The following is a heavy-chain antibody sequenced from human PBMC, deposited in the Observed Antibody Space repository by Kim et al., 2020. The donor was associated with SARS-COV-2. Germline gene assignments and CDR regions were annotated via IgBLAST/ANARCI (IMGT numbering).Heavy chain of an antibody. Sequence: YYAESWKGRSTTSKDNATTALYLQMNSLRAEDTAVYYCANLYGMDVWGQGTTVTVSS. CDR3: ANLYGMDV. V-gene: IGHV3-11*04. J-gene: IGHJ6*02.